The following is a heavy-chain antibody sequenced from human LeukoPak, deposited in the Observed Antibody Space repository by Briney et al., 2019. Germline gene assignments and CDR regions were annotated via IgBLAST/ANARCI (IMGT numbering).Heavy chain of an antibody. Sequence: GGSLRLSCAASGFTLSSYNMNWVRQAPGKGLEWVSYISSSSDTIYYADSVKGRFTIFRDNAKNSLYLQMNSLRAEDTAVYYCATGLYGDSVAVDYWGQGTLVIVSS. D-gene: IGHD4-17*01. V-gene: IGHV3-48*01. J-gene: IGHJ4*02. CDR3: ATGLYGDSVAVDY. CDR2: ISSSSDTI. CDR1: GFTLSSYN.